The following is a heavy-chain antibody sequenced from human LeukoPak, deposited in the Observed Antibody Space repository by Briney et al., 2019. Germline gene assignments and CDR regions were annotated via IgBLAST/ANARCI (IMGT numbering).Heavy chain of an antibody. V-gene: IGHV4-34*01. D-gene: IGHD3-10*01. J-gene: IGHJ4*02. CDR3: ARHFGSGSHYFDY. Sequence: SETLSLTCAVYGGSFSGYYWSWIRQPPGKGLEWIGEINHSGSTNYNPSLKSRVTISVDTSKNQFSLKLSSVTAADTAVYYCARHFGSGSHYFDYWGQGTLVTVSS. CDR1: GGSFSGYY. CDR2: INHSGST.